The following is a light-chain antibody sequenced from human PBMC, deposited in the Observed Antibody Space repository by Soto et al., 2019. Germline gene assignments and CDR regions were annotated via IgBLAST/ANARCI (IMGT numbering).Light chain of an antibody. V-gene: IGKV3-11*01. CDR3: QQRHMWPIT. CDR2: DAY. CDR1: KSFGGL. Sequence: VLTQSRVSLSLSPRETAXLSCRASKSFGGLLAWYRQQSGRARRLXXYDAYNMAPGSPPSFSCSGSATDFTRTISSREPEDSAVYYGQQRHMWPITFGQGTRLDI. J-gene: IGKJ5*01.